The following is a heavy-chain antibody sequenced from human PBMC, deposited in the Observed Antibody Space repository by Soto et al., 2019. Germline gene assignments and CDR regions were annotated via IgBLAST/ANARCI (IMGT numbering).Heavy chain of an antibody. CDR3: VRDVSSSWYRWFDP. Sequence: PSETLSLTCTVSGGSISSYYWSWIRQPPEKGLEWIGYIYYSGSTNYNPSLKSRVTISVDTSKNQFSLKLSSVTAADTAIYYCVRDVSSSWYRWFDPWGQGTLVTVSS. D-gene: IGHD6-13*01. CDR2: IYYSGST. J-gene: IGHJ5*02. V-gene: IGHV4-59*01. CDR1: GGSISSYY.